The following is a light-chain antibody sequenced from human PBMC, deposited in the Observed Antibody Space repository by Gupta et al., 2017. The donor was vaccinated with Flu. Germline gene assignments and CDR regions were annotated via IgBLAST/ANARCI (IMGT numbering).Light chain of an antibody. Sequence: EIVLTQSPGTLSLSPGEKATLSCGASQSVSSSYLAWYQQKPGQAPRLLIYGASNRATGIPDRFSGRGSGTDFTLTISRLEPEDFAVYYCQQYGTSPITFGQGTRLETK. CDR3: QQYGTSPIT. J-gene: IGKJ5*01. CDR2: GAS. CDR1: QSVSSSY. V-gene: IGKV3-20*01.